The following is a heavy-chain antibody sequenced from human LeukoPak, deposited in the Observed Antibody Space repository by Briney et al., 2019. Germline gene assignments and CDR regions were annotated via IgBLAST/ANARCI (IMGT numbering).Heavy chain of an antibody. CDR2: INHSGST. CDR1: GGSFSGYY. Sequence: SETLPLTCAVYGGSFSGYYWSWIRQPPGKGLEWIGEINHSGSTNYNPSLKSRVTISVDTSKNQFSLKLSSVTAADTAVYYCARIGDTAMGYYYYYGMDVWGQGTTVTVSS. D-gene: IGHD5-18*01. J-gene: IGHJ6*02. V-gene: IGHV4-34*01. CDR3: ARIGDTAMGYYYYYGMDV.